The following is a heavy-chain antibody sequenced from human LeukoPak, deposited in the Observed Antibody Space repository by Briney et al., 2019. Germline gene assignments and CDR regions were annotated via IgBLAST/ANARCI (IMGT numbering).Heavy chain of an antibody. CDR2: ISYDGSNK. CDR1: GFTFSNHA. J-gene: IGHJ3*02. D-gene: IGHD2-8*01. V-gene: IGHV3-30*04. Sequence: GGSLRLSCAASGFTFSNHAMHWVRQGPGKGLEWVAVISYDGSNKYYADSVKGRFTISRDNSKNTLYLQMNSLRVEDTAVYYCAGYNGVCYRSCAFDIWGQGQWSPSLQ. CDR3: AGYNGVCYRSCAFDI.